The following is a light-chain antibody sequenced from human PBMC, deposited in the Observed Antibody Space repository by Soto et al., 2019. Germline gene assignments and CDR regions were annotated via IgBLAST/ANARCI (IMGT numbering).Light chain of an antibody. CDR3: VLYMGSGLL. CDR1: SGSVSTSYY. CDR2: STN. J-gene: IGLJ2*01. Sequence: QTVVTQEPSFSVSPGGTVTLTCGLSSGSVSTSYYPSWYQQTPGQAPRTLIYSTNTRSSGVPDRFSGSILGNKAALTITGAQADDESDYYCVLYMGSGLLSGGGTKLTVL. V-gene: IGLV8-61*01.